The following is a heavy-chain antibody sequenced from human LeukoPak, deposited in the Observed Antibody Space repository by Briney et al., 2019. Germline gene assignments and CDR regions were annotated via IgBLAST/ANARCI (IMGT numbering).Heavy chain of an antibody. D-gene: IGHD5-24*01. CDR1: GASISSGGYY. V-gene: IGHV4-31*03. CDR2: IYYSGST. Sequence: SETLSLTCTVSGASISSGGYYWNWIRQHPGKGLEWIGYIYYSGSTYYNPSLKSRVTISVDTSKNRFNLKLSSVTAADTAVYYCATCRDGYSFYFDYWGQGTLVTVSS. J-gene: IGHJ4*02. CDR3: ATCRDGYSFYFDY.